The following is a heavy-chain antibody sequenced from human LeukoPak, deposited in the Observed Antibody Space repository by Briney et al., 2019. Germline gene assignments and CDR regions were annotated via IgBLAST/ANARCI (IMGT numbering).Heavy chain of an antibody. CDR2: IIPIFGTA. CDR1: GGTLSSYA. J-gene: IGHJ4*02. CDR3: ARTIVLRYFDWLLLDY. D-gene: IGHD3-9*01. Sequence: SVKVSCKASGGTLSSYAISWVRQAPGQGLEWMGGIIPIFGTANYAQKFQGRVTITADESTSTAYMELSSLRSEDTAVYYCARTIVLRYFDWLLLDYWGQGTLVTVSS. V-gene: IGHV1-69*01.